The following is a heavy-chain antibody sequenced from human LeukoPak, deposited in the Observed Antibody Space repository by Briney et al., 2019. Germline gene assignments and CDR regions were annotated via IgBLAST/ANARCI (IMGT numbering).Heavy chain of an antibody. V-gene: IGHV3-23*01. D-gene: IGHD2-2*01. J-gene: IGHJ4*02. Sequence: GGSLRLSCAASGFTFSSYSMNWVRQAPGKGLEWVSSISGSGGSTYYADSVKGRFTISRDNSKNTLYLQMNSLRAEDTAVYYCAKAFHIVVVPAAPFDYWGQGTLVTVSS. CDR1: GFTFSSYS. CDR3: AKAFHIVVVPAAPFDY. CDR2: ISGSGGST.